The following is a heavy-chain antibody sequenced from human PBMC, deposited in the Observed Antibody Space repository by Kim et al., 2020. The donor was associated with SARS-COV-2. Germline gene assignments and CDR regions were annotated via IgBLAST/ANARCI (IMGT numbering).Heavy chain of an antibody. J-gene: IGHJ6*02. D-gene: IGHD6-13*01. CDR1: GGSISSYY. V-gene: IGHV4-59*01. CDR3: ARESIAAAGTRYYGMDV. Sequence: SETLSLTCTVSGGSISSYYWSWIRQPPGKGLEWIGYIYYSGSTNYNPSLKSRVTISVDTSKNQFSLKLSSVTAADTAVYYCARESIAAAGTRYYGMDVWGQGTTVTVSS. CDR2: IYYSGST.